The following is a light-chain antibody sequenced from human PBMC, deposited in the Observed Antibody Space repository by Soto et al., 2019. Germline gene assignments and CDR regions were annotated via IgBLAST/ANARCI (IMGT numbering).Light chain of an antibody. CDR1: QSVRSSH. CDR3: QQRSNWPSIT. CDR2: AAS. J-gene: IGKJ5*01. Sequence: IVWTHSPCTLSFSLGEIATLSCGASQSVRSSHLAWYQQKPGQAPRLLIYAASTRATGVPARFSGSGSGTDFTLTISSLEPEDFAVYYCQQRSNWPSITFGQGTRLEIK. V-gene: IGKV3D-20*02.